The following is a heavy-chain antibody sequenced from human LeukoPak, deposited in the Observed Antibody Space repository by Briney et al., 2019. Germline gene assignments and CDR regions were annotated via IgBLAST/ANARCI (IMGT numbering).Heavy chain of an antibody. V-gene: IGHV4-34*01. D-gene: IGHD3-10*01. J-gene: IGHJ5*02. CDR2: INHSGST. CDR1: GGSFSGYY. Sequence: PSETLSLTCAVYGGSFSGYYWSWIRQPPGKGLEWIGEINHSGSTNYNPSLKSRVTISVDTSKNQFSLKLSSVTAADTAVYYCARAYGSGSYAVWFDPWGQGTLVTVSS. CDR3: ARAYGSGSYAVWFDP.